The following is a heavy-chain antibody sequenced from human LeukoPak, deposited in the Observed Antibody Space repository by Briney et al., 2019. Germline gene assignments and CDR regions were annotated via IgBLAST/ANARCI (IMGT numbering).Heavy chain of an antibody. D-gene: IGHD1-1*01. V-gene: IGHV4-59*08. CDR3: ARSFSDNFFFEN. J-gene: IGHJ4*02. CDR2: IYYSGST. CDR1: GGSISSYY. Sequence: SETLSLTCTVSGGSISSYYWSWIRQPPGKGLEWIGYIYYSGSTNYNPSLKSRVTISVDTSKNQFSLKLSSVTAADTAVYYCARSFSDNFFFENWSQGTLVTVSS.